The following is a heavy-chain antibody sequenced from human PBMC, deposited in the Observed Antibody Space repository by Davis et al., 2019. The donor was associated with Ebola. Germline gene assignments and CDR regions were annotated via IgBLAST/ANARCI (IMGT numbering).Heavy chain of an antibody. CDR1: GGSISSGGYS. CDR2: IYHSGST. CDR3: AKKSRDSSAQGIVDV. J-gene: IGHJ6*02. D-gene: IGHD3-22*01. Sequence: SETLSLTCAVSGGSISSGGYSWSWIRQPPGKGLEWIGYIYHSGSTYYNPSPKSRVTISVDRSKNQFSLKLSSVTAADTAVYYCAKKSRDSSAQGIVDVWGQGTTVTVSS. V-gene: IGHV4-30-2*01.